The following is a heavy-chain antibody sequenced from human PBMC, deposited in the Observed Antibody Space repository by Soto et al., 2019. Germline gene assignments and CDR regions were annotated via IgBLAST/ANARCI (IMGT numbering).Heavy chain of an antibody. CDR3: ARRRPTGYYNY. CDR1: GFPFSDYY. J-gene: IGHJ4*02. V-gene: IGHV3-11*05. D-gene: IGHD3-9*01. Sequence: QVQLVESGGDLVKPGGSLRLSCAASGFPFSDYYMSWIRQAPGKGLEWVSSIGSSSSYTNYADSVKGRFTISRDNAKNSAYLQMNSLRAEDTAVYYCARRRPTGYYNYWGQGTLVTVSA. CDR2: IGSSSSYT.